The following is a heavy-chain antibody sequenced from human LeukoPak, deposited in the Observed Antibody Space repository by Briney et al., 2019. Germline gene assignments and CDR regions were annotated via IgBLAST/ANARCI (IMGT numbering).Heavy chain of an antibody. J-gene: IGHJ4*02. CDR2: IYHSGST. V-gene: IGHV4-38-2*01. D-gene: IGHD5-24*01. CDR1: GYSISSGYY. Sequence: SETLSLTCAVSGYSISSGYYWGWIRQPPGKGLEWIGSIYHSGSTYYNPSLKSRVTISVDTSKNQFSLKLSPVTAADTAVYYCARTIDGYNPDFDYWGQGTLVTVSS. CDR3: ARTIDGYNPDFDY.